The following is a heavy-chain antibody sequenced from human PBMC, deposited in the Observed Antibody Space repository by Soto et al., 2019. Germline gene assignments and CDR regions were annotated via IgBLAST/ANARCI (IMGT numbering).Heavy chain of an antibody. CDR3: ARGGGWQWLVHQDAFDI. CDR1: GGTFSSYA. CDR2: IIPIFGTA. J-gene: IGHJ3*02. Sequence: SVKVSCKASGGTFSSYAISWVRQAPGQGLEWMGGIIPIFGTANYAQKFQGRVTITADESTSTAYMELSSLRSEDTAVYYCARGGGWQWLVHQDAFDIWGQGTMVTVSS. D-gene: IGHD6-19*01. V-gene: IGHV1-69*13.